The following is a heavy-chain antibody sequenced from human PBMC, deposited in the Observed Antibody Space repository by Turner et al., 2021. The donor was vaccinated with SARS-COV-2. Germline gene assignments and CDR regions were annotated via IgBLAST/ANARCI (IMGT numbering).Heavy chain of an antibody. CDR1: GFTFSSYW. Sequence: EVQLVESGGGLVQPGRSLRLPCAAAGFTFSSYWMGWVRQAPGKGPEWVANIKQDGSEKYYVDSVKGRFTISRDNAKNSLYLQMSSLRAEDTAVYYCARVSGAAVWGNYAFDIWGQGTMVTVSS. CDR2: IKQDGSEK. D-gene: IGHD3-16*01. V-gene: IGHV3-7*01. CDR3: ARVSGAAVWGNYAFDI. J-gene: IGHJ3*02.